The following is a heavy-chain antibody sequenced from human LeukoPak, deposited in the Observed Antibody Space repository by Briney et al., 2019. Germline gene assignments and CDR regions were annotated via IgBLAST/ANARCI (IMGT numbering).Heavy chain of an antibody. Sequence: PGGSLRLSCVATGFTFSDYHMIWLRQAPGKGLEWLSYLTDSSGFTNYADSVKGRFTISRDNAKNSPYLQITSLRADDTAVYYCARDLAADKRAMDVWGQGTTVTVSS. D-gene: IGHD6-13*01. J-gene: IGHJ6*02. CDR2: LTDSSGFT. V-gene: IGHV3-11*05. CDR3: ARDLAADKRAMDV. CDR1: GFTFSDYH.